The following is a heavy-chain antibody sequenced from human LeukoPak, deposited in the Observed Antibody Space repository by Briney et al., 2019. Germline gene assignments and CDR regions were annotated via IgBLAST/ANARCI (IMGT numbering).Heavy chain of an antibody. CDR3: ARVSSSYIDY. V-gene: IGHV4-39*07. CDR2: IYYSGST. J-gene: IGHJ4*02. CDR1: GGSISSSSYY. Sequence: SETLSLTCTVSGGSISSSSYYWGWIRQPPGKGLEWIGSIYYSGSTYYNPSLKSRVTISVDTSKNQFSLKLSSVTAADTAVYYCARVSSSYIDYWGQGTLVTVSS. D-gene: IGHD6-13*01.